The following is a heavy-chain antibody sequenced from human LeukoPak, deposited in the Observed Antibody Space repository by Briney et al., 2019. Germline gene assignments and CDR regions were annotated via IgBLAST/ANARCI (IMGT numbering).Heavy chain of an antibody. J-gene: IGHJ4*02. Sequence: PSETLSLTCTVSGGSISSSSYYWGWIRQPPGKGLEWIGYIYHSGSTYYNPSLKSRVTISVDRSKNQFSLKLSSVTAADTAVYYCARLTVDTAMVPFDYWGQGTLVTVSS. CDR2: IYHSGST. CDR3: ARLTVDTAMVPFDY. D-gene: IGHD5-18*01. V-gene: IGHV4-39*07. CDR1: GGSISSSSYY.